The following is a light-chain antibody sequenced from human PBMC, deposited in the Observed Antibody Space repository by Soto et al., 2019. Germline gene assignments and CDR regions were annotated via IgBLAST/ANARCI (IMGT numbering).Light chain of an antibody. CDR3: PPHNCYSPT. CDR1: QSIRYY. CDR2: GAS. V-gene: IGKV1-5*01. Sequence: QLTQSPPTLSASVGDRVTITCRASQSIRYYLAWYQQMPGKAPKLLIYGASSLQSGVPSRFSGSGSGTEFTLTISSLQPDDFSTYFCPPHNCYSPTFGQRPKVDIK. J-gene: IGKJ1*01.